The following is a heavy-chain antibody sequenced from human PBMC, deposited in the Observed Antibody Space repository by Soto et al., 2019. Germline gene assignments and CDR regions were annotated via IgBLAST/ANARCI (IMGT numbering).Heavy chain of an antibody. CDR2: IYFDGITT. CDR1: GFTFNTHW. V-gene: IGHV3-74*01. D-gene: IGHD1-26*01. J-gene: IGHJ4*02. Sequence: GGSLRLSCTASGFTFNTHWMHWVRQAPGKGLVWVSRIYFDGITTNYADSVKGRLTVSRDNAKSTVYLHVNTLRDEDTAVYYCARGGAMGVDYWGQGTLVTVSS. CDR3: ARGGAMGVDY.